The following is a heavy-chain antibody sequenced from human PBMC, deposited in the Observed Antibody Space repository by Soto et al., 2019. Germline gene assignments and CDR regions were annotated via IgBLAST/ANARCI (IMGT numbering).Heavy chain of an antibody. CDR1: GGTFSSYA. D-gene: IGHD1-7*01. J-gene: IGHJ4*02. CDR2: IIPIFGTA. Sequence: GASVKVSCKASGGTFSSYAISWVRQAPGQGLEWMGGIIPIFGTANYAQKFQGRVTITADESTSTAYMELSSLRSEDTAVYYCARDLGITGTTSKAQDYWGQGTLVTVSS. V-gene: IGHV1-69*13. CDR3: ARDLGITGTTSKAQDY.